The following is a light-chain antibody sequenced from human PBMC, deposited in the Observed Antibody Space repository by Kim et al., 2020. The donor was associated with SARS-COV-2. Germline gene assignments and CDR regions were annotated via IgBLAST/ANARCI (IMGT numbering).Light chain of an antibody. V-gene: IGLV2-14*04. J-gene: IGLJ3*02. CDR3: SSFTTIGTWV. CDR1: SSAVGGYIH. CDR2: DVN. Sequence: GQSGTIAFTGTSSAVGGYIHVSWYQQQPGKAPKLIIYDVNKRPSGASARFSGSKSANTASLTISGLQAEDEAEYYCSSFTTIGTWVFGGGTQLTVL.